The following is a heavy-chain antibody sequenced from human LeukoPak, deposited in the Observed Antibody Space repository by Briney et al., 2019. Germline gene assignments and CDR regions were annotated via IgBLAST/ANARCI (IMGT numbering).Heavy chain of an antibody. V-gene: IGHV1-46*01. CDR3: ARDQLERRSNYYYGMDV. CDR1: GYTFTSYY. J-gene: IGHJ6*02. CDR2: INPSGGST. D-gene: IGHD1-1*01. Sequence: GASVKVSCKASGYTFTSYYMHWVRQAPGQGLEWMGIINPSGGSTSYAQKFQGRDTMTRDTSTSTVYMELSSLRSEDTAVYYCARDQLERRSNYYYGMDVWGQGTTVTVSS.